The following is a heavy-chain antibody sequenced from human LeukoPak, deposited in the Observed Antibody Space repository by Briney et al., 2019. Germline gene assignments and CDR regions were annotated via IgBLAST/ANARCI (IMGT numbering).Heavy chain of an antibody. J-gene: IGHJ4*02. CDR2: INTDGSST. V-gene: IGHV3-74*01. CDR1: GFTFSSYW. D-gene: IGHD3-16*02. Sequence: PGGSLRLSCAASGFTFSSYWMHCVRQGPGKWLVWLSRINTDGSSTNYADSVKGRFTISRDNAKNTLYLEMNSLRAEDTAVYYCARGRREYDYVWGSYREFDQWGQGTLVTVSS. CDR3: ARGRREYDYVWGSYREFDQ.